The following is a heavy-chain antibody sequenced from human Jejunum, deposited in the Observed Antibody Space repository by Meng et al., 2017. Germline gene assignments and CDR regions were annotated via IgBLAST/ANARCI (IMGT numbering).Heavy chain of an antibody. V-gene: IGHV1-46*01. CDR2: ISPSSDYT. J-gene: IGHJ5*02. Sequence: QVQLVQSGAEVKKPGASGKVSCKASGDTFTSYSMHWVRQAPGQGLEWVGIISPSSDYTKYAQKFKGRVTMTRDMSTSTVYMELSSLRSEDTAVYYCTREAPGTYWFDPWGQGTLVTVSS. CDR3: TREAPGTYWFDP. CDR1: GDTFTSYS.